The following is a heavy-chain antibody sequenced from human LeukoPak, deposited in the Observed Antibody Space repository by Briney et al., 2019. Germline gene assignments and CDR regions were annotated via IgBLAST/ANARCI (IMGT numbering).Heavy chain of an antibody. CDR3: ARDALGSVDAFDI. V-gene: IGHV3-30*04. J-gene: IGHJ3*02. D-gene: IGHD3-10*01. CDR2: ISYDGSSK. Sequence: GGSLTLPCAPSRFTLTRYSIQCVRHATDKGGEGVALISYDGSSKYYADSVKGRFTISRDNSKNTLYVQMNSLRPEDTAVYYCARDALGSVDAFDIWGQGTMVTVSS. CDR1: RFTLTRYS.